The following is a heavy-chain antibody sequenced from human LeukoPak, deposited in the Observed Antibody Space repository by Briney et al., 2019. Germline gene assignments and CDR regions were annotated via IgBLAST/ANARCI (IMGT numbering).Heavy chain of an antibody. CDR1: GGSISSSSYY. J-gene: IGHJ6*02. V-gene: IGHV4-39*01. D-gene: IGHD3-3*01. Sequence: SETLSLTCTVSGGSISSSSYYWGWIRQPPGKGLEWIGSIYYSGSTYYNPSLKSRVTISVDTSKNQFSLKLSSVTAADTAVEYCARHGGDYYYYGMDVWGQGTTVTVSS. CDR2: IYYSGST. CDR3: ARHGGDYYYYGMDV.